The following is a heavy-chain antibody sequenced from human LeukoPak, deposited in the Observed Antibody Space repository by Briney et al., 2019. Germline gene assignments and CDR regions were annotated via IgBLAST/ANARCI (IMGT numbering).Heavy chain of an antibody. CDR3: ARDPTPYYYDSSGSFDY. V-gene: IGHV3-48*01. J-gene: IGHJ4*02. CDR2: ISSSSSTI. D-gene: IGHD3-22*01. CDR1: GFTFSSYS. Sequence: GGSLRLSCAASGFTFSSYSMNWVRQAPGKGLEWVSYISSSSSTIYSADSVKGRFTISRDNAKNSLYLQMNSLRAEDTAVYYCARDPTPYYYDSSGSFDYWGQGTLSPSPQ.